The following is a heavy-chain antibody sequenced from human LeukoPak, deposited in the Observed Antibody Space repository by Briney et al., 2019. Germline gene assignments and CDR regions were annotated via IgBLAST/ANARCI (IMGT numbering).Heavy chain of an antibody. CDR1: GFTFSSYS. CDR2: ISGSSSYI. D-gene: IGHD3-10*01. Sequence: GGSLRLSCAASGFTFSSYSMNWVRQAPGKGLEWVSSISGSSSYIYYADSVKGRFTISRDNAKNSLYLQMNSLRAEDTAVYYCAREFGTYGSGSYIAPEAFDIWGQGTMVTVSS. J-gene: IGHJ3*02. CDR3: AREFGTYGSGSYIAPEAFDI. V-gene: IGHV3-21*01.